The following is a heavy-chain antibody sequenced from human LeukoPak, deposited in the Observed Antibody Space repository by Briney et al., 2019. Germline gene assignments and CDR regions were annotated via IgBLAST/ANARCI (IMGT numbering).Heavy chain of an antibody. J-gene: IGHJ1*01. D-gene: IGHD6-13*01. V-gene: IGHV4-34*01. CDR3: ARGRFSRSSSWQLTYQH. CDR1: GGSFSGYY. CDR2: INHSGST. Sequence: PSETLSLTCAVYGGSFSGYYWSWIRQPPGKGLEWIGEINHSGSTNYNPSLKSRVTISVDTSRNQFSLKLSSVTAADTAVYYCARGRFSRSSSWQLTYQHWGQGTLVTVSS.